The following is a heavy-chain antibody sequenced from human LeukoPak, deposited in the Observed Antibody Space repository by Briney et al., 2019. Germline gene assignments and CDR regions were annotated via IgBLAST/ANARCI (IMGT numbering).Heavy chain of an antibody. CDR1: VGSISSGNYY. D-gene: IGHD2-8*01. CDR3: ARLCTNSVCYPSVDY. V-gene: IGHV4-30-4*08. J-gene: IGHJ4*02. Sequence: SETLSLTCTVSVGSISSGNYYWRWIRQPPGKGLECIGYIYYCVCTYYNPTLKIRVTISVDTSKNQFSLNLSSVTAADTAVYYCARLCTNSVCYPSVDYWGQGTLVTVSS. CDR2: IYYCVCT.